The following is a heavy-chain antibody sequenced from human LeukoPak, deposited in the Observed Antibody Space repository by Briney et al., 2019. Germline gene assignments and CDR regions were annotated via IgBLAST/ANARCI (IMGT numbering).Heavy chain of an antibody. J-gene: IGHJ4*02. V-gene: IGHV3-21*01. CDR1: GFTSSSYS. CDR3: ASFDTGFWSGYNTRPFDY. CDR2: ISSSSSYI. Sequence: GGSLRLSCAASGFTSSSYSMNWVRQAPGKGLEWVSSISSSSSYIYYADSVKGRFTISRDNAKNSLYLQMNSLRAEDTAVYYCASFDTGFWSGYNTRPFDYWGQGTLVTVSS. D-gene: IGHD3-3*01.